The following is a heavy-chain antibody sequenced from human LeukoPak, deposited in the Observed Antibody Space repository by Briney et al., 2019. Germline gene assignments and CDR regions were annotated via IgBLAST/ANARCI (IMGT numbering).Heavy chain of an antibody. Sequence: SVKVSCKASGYTFTGYYMHWVRQAPGQGLEWMGWINPNSGGTNYAQKFQGRVTMTRDTSISTAYMELSRLRSDDTAVYYCAIWFGELNWGQWYDPWGQGTLVTVSS. J-gene: IGHJ5*02. D-gene: IGHD3-10*01. CDR1: GYTFTGYY. CDR3: AIWFGELNWGQWYDP. CDR2: INPNSGGT. V-gene: IGHV1-2*02.